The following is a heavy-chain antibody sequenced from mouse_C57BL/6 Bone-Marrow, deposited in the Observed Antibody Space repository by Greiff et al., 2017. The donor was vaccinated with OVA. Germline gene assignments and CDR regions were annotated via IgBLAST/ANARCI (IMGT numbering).Heavy chain of an antibody. CDR3: VRHRDYDGGIPL. J-gene: IGHJ4*01. Sequence: EVKVVESGGGLVQPKGSLKLSCAASGFSFNTYAMNWVRQAPGKGLEWVARIRSKSNNYATYYADSVKDRFTISRDDSESMLYLQMNNLKTEDTAMYYCVRHRDYDGGIPLWGQGTSVTVSS. CDR1: GFSFNTYA. D-gene: IGHD2-4*01. CDR2: IRSKSNNYAT. V-gene: IGHV10-1*01.